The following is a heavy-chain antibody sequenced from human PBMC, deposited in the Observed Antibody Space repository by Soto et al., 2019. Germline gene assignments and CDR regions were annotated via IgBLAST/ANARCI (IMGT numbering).Heavy chain of an antibody. D-gene: IGHD6-19*01. CDR1: GFSLRTSGVG. Sequence: QITLKESGPPLVKPTQTLTLTCIFSGFSLRTSGVGVGWIRQPPGKALEWLGFIYWNDDKRYSPSLKSRLTITRDTSKNQVVLTMTNMDPVDTGTYYCAKIGSSGWYGWFDPWGQGTLVTVSS. V-gene: IGHV2-5*01. CDR2: IYWNDDK. J-gene: IGHJ5*02. CDR3: AKIGSSGWYGWFDP.